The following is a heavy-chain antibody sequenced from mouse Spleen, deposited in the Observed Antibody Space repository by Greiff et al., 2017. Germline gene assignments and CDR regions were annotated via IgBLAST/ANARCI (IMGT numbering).Heavy chain of an antibody. CDR3: ARGGNYVGYWYFDV. CDR2: IYPGDGDT. D-gene: IGHD2-1*01. Sequence: VQLQESGPELVKPGASVKISCKASGYAFSSSWMNWVKQRPGKGLEWIGRIYPGDGDTNYNGKFKGKATLTADKSSSTAYMQLSSLTSEDSAVYFCARGGNYVGYWYFDVWGAGTTVTVSS. CDR1: GYAFSSSW. V-gene: IGHV1-82*01. J-gene: IGHJ1*01.